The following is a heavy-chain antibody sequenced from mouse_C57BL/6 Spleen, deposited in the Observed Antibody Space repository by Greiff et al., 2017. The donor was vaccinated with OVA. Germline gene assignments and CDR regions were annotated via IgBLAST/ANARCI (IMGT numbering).Heavy chain of an antibody. Sequence: DVMLVESGGGLVKPGGSLKLSCAASGFTFSSYAMSWVRQTPEKRLEWVATISDGGSYTYYPDNVKGRFTISRDNAKNNLYLQMSHLKSEDTAMYYCARGDYYGSSSYYAMDYWGQGTSVTVSS. V-gene: IGHV5-4*03. J-gene: IGHJ4*01. D-gene: IGHD1-1*01. CDR1: GFTFSSYA. CDR2: ISDGGSYT. CDR3: ARGDYYGSSSYYAMDY.